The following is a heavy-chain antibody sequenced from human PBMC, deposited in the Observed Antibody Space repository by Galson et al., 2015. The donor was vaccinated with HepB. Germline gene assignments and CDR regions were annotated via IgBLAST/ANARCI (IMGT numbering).Heavy chain of an antibody. Sequence: SLRLSCAASGFTFSYYTMNWVRQAPGKGLEWVSYISGSSTTMYYVDSVKGRFTISRDNAKNSLYLQMNSLRDEDTAVYYCARTSRDANRATQINDYWGQGTLVTVSS. V-gene: IGHV3-48*02. J-gene: IGHJ4*02. CDR3: ARTSRDANRATQINDY. CDR1: GFTFSYYT. CDR2: ISGSSTTM. D-gene: IGHD2-2*01.